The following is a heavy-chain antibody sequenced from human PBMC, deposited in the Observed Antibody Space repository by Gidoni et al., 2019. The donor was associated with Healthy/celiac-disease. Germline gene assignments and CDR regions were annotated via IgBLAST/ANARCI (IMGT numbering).Heavy chain of an antibody. V-gene: IGHV4-59*01. J-gene: IGHJ4*02. CDR1: GGSISSYY. Sequence: QVQLQESGPGLVKPSETLSLTCTVTGGSISSYYWSWIRQPPGKGLEWIGYIYYSGSTNYNPSLKSRVPISVDTSKNQFSLKLSSVTAADTAVYYCARVRGSSRYKVDYWGQGTLVTVSS. CDR2: IYYSGST. CDR3: ARVRGSSRYKVDY. D-gene: IGHD6-13*01.